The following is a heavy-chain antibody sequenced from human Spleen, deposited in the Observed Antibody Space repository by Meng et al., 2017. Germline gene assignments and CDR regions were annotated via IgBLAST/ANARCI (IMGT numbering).Heavy chain of an antibody. Sequence: QPQRQESGPGLGKPSEALSLTGSVSGGSISTSGYYWGWIRQPPGKGLEWIGSIGHSGITYYTPSLKSRVTVSIDTSKSQFSLKLTSVTAADTAVYYCVRSSGWVRTGFDPWGQGTLVTVSS. J-gene: IGHJ5*02. CDR1: GGSISTSGYY. CDR3: VRSSGWVRTGFDP. D-gene: IGHD6-19*01. V-gene: IGHV4-39*01. CDR2: IGHSGIT.